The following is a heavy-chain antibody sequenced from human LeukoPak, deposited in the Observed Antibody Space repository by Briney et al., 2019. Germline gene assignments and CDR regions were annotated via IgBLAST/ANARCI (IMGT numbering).Heavy chain of an antibody. CDR3: ARELAAAGYYYYYMDV. J-gene: IGHJ6*03. CDR1: GYTFTSYY. V-gene: IGHV1-46*01. CDR2: INPTGGST. D-gene: IGHD6-13*01. Sequence: ASVKVSCKASGYTFTSYYMHWVRQAPGQGLEWMGLINPTGGSTGYAQKFQGRVTITADKSTSTAYMELSSLRSEDTAVYYCARELAAAGYYYYYMDVWGKGTTVTVSS.